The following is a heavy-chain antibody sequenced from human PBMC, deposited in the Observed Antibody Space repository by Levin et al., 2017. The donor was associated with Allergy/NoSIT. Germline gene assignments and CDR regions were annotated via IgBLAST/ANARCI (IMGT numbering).Heavy chain of an antibody. V-gene: IGHV3-23*01. CDR3: ATTYSGGWVGFDY. J-gene: IGHJ4*02. D-gene: IGHD6-19*01. Sequence: GESLKISCAASGFTFSSYAMSWVRQAPGKGLEWVSAISGSGGSTYYADSVKGRFTISRDNSKNTLYLQMNSLRAEDTAVYYCATTYSGGWVGFDYWGQGTLVTVSS. CDR2: ISGSGGST. CDR1: GFTFSSYA.